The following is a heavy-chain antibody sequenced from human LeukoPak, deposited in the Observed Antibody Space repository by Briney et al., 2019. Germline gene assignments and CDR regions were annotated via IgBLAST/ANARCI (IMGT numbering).Heavy chain of an antibody. V-gene: IGHV3-21*04. CDR1: GFTFSSYS. CDR3: ARASWISSADAVW. CDR2: ISSSSSYI. Sequence: GGSLRLSCAASGFTFSSYSMNWVRQAPGKGLEWVSSISSSSSYIYYADSVKGRFTLSSDDSRNTVFLHLNNLRVDDTAVYYCARASWISSADAVWWGQGTLVTVSS. J-gene: IGHJ4*02. D-gene: IGHD2-2*03.